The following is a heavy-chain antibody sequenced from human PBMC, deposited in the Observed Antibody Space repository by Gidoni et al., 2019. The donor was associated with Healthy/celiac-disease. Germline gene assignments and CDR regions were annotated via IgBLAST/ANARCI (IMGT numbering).Heavy chain of an antibody. D-gene: IGHD4-17*01. J-gene: IGHJ4*02. CDR2: IYYSGST. CDR1: VGSISSSSYY. CDR3: ARASTTVTQYYFDY. V-gene: IGHV4-39*01. Sequence: QLQLQESGPGLVKPSETLSLTCTVSVGSISSSSYYWGWIRQPPGKGLEWIGSIYYSGSTYYNLSLKSRVTISVDTSKNQFSLKLSSVTAADTAVYYCARASTTVTQYYFDYWGQGTLVTVSS.